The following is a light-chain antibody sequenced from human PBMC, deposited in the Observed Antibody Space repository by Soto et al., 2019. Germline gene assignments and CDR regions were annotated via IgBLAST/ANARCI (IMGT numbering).Light chain of an antibody. V-gene: IGKV1-39*01. CDR3: QQSYSSPQMYT. Sequence: DFPMTQSPSSLSASVGDRVSITCRASQSISNSLNWYQQKPGKAPDLLIYAASNLQSGVPSRFTGSGSGTDFTLTISSLQPEDFTTYYCQQSYSSPQMYTFGQGTKLEIK. CDR1: QSISNS. J-gene: IGKJ2*01. CDR2: AAS.